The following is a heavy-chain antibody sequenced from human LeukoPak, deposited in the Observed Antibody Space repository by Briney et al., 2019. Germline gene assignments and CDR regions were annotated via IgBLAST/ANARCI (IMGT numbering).Heavy chain of an antibody. D-gene: IGHD6-19*01. J-gene: IGHJ4*02. CDR3: ARAWYSSGPFDY. CDR1: GGSISSSTHY. CDR2: IYYSGST. Sequence: PSETLSLTCTVSGGSISSSTHYWGWIRQPPGKGLEYIATIYYSGSTYYNPSLKSRVTISVDTSKNQLSLKLSSVTAADTAVYYCARAWYSSGPFDYWGRGTLVTVSS. V-gene: IGHV4-39*01.